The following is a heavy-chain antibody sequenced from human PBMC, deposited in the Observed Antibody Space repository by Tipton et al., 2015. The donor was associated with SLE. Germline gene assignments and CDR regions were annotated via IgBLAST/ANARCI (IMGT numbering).Heavy chain of an antibody. V-gene: IGHV3-30*04. CDR1: GFTFSSYA. Sequence: SLRLSCAASGFTFSSYAMHWVRQAPGKGLEWVAVISYDGSNKYYADSVKGRFTISRDNSKNTLYLQMNSLRAEDTAVYYCARVPLQDYEVYFQHWGQGTLVTVSS. D-gene: IGHD4-17*01. CDR2: ISYDGSNK. CDR3: ARVPLQDYEVYFQH. J-gene: IGHJ1*01.